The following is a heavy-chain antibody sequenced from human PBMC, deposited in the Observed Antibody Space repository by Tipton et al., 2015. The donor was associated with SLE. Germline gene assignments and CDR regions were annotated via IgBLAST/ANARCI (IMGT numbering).Heavy chain of an antibody. Sequence: SLRLSCVGSGFTFSSYAMSWVRQAAGKGLEWVSAIRGGGDSPYYADSVRGRFTISRDNSRNTLYLQMNSLRAEDTAVYYCARGKYYFDYWGQGALVTVSS. CDR1: GFTFSSYA. CDR2: IRGGGDSP. CDR3: ARGKYYFDY. J-gene: IGHJ4*02. V-gene: IGHV3-23*01.